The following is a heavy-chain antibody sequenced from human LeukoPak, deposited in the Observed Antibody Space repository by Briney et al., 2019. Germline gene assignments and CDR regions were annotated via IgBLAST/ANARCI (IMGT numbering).Heavy chain of an antibody. CDR2: ISAYNGNT. J-gene: IGHJ3*02. Sequence: ASVKVSCKASGGTFSSYAISWVRQAPGQGLEWMGWISAYNGNTNYAQKLQGRVTMTTDTSTSTAYMELRSLRSDDTAVYYCARHGEREAAADDAFDIWGQGTMVTVSS. CDR3: ARHGEREAAADDAFDI. V-gene: IGHV1-18*01. D-gene: IGHD6-13*01. CDR1: GGTFSSYA.